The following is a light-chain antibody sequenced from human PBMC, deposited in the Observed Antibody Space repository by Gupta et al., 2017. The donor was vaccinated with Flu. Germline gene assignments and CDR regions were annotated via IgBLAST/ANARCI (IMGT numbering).Light chain of an antibody. CDR1: TSNTDGNV. V-gene: IGLV1-44*01. CDR3: AAWDEALKAVV. CDR2: GHN. Sequence: QSVLTQSPSAPGTPRTRFTIPCFASTSNTDGNVVNWYQQVQGTAPELLIFGHNQRPSGVPDRFTGSKSGTSASLAISGLQSEDETHYWYAAWDEALKAVVFGGGTKLTVL. J-gene: IGLJ2*01.